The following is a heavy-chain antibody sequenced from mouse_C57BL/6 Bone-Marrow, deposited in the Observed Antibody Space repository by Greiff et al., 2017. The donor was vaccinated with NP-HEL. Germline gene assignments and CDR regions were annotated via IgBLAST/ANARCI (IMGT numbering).Heavy chain of an antibody. CDR2: INPNNGGT. CDR3: ARSEGVVAHYAMDY. Sequence: VQLQQSGPELVKPGASVKIPCKASGYTFTDYNMDWVKQSHGKSLEWIGDINPNNGGTIYNQKFKGKATLTVDKSSSTAYMELRSLTSEDTAVYYCARSEGVVAHYAMDYWGQGTSVTVSS. D-gene: IGHD1-1*01. J-gene: IGHJ4*01. CDR1: GYTFTDYN. V-gene: IGHV1-18*01.